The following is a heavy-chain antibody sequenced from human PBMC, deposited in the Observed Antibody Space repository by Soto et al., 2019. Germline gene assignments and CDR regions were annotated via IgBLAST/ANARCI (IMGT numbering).Heavy chain of an antibody. CDR2: IYYSGST. CDR3: AREGFGELLGWVDP. CDR1: GGSISSGGYY. Sequence: QVQLQESGPGLVKPSQTLSLTCTVSGGSISSGGYYWSWIRQHPGKGLEWIGYIYYSGSTYYNPSLTSRVTISVDTSKNQFSLKLSSVTAADTAVYYCAREGFGELLGWVDPWGQGTLVTVSS. J-gene: IGHJ5*02. V-gene: IGHV4-31*03. D-gene: IGHD3-10*01.